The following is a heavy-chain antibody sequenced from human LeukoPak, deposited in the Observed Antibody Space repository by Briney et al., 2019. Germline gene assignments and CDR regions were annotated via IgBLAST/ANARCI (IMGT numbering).Heavy chain of an antibody. J-gene: IGHJ4*02. CDR2: IKRIIDGGTT. CDR3: AAQGGSGDLRY. Sequence: SGRSLRLSCAASGFTFSNTWMNWVRQAPGKGLEWVGRIKRIIDGGTTDYAAPVKGRFTVSRDDSINTLYLQMSSLKTEDTAVYYCAAQGGSGDLRYWGQGTLVTVSS. V-gene: IGHV3-15*01. CDR1: GFTFSNTW. D-gene: IGHD4-17*01.